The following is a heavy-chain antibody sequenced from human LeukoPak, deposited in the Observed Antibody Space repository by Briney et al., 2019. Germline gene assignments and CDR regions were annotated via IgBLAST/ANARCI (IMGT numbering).Heavy chain of an antibody. D-gene: IGHD3-3*01. J-gene: IGHJ3*02. CDR2: ISWNSGSI. V-gene: IGHV3-9*01. CDR1: GFTFDDYA. Sequence: QPGGSLRLSCAASGFTFDDYAMHWVRQAPGKGLEWVSGISWNSGSIGYADSVKGRFTISRDNAKNSLYLQMNSLRAEDTALYYCARFTIFGVAYNAFDIRGQGTMVTVSS. CDR3: ARFTIFGVAYNAFDI.